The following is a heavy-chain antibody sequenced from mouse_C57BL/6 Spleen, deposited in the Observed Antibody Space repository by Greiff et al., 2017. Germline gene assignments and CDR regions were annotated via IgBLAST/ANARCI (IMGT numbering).Heavy chain of an antibody. J-gene: IGHJ2*01. Sequence: QVQLQQSGAELARPGASVKLSCKASGYTFTSYGISWVKQRTGQGLEWIGEIYPRSGNTYYNEKFKGKATLTADKSSSTAYMELCSLTSDDSAVYFCARKAGEASFFDYWGQGTTLTVSS. D-gene: IGHD6-1*01. CDR1: GYTFTSYG. CDR3: ARKAGEASFFDY. V-gene: IGHV1-81*01. CDR2: IYPRSGNT.